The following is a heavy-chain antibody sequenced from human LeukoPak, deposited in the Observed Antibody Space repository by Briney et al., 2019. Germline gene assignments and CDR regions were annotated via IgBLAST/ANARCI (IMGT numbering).Heavy chain of an antibody. D-gene: IGHD3-16*01. Sequence: SETLSLTCTVSGGSISSGGYYWSWIRQHPGKGLEWIGYIYYSGSTYYNPSLKSRVTISVDTSKNQFSLKLSSVTAADTAVYYCARDRQLGYYGMDVWGQGTTVTVSS. J-gene: IGHJ6*02. CDR3: ARDRQLGYYGMDV. V-gene: IGHV4-31*03. CDR2: IYYSGST. CDR1: GGSISSGGYY.